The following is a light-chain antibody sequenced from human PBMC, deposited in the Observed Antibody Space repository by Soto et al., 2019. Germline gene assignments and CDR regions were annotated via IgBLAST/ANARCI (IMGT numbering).Light chain of an antibody. J-gene: IGLJ1*01. CDR2: EAS. CDR3: CSHAGSRNYV. CDR1: SSDVGSRNL. V-gene: IGLV2-23*01. Sequence: QSALTQPASVSGSPGQSITISCTGTSSDVGSRNLVSWYQQYPGKAPKLIIFEASKRPSGVSNRLSGSKSGSTASLTISGLQAEDDADYYCCSHAGSRNYVFGFGTKVTV.